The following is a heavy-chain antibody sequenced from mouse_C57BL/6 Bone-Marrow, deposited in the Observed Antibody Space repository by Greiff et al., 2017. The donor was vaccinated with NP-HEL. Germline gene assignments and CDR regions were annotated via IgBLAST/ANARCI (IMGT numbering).Heavy chain of an antibody. V-gene: IGHV5-17*01. CDR2: ISSGSSTI. Sequence: EVKVVESGGGLVKPGGSLKLSCAASGFTFSDYGMHWVRQAPEKGLEWVAYISSGSSTIYYADTVKGRFTISRDNAKNTLFLQMTSLRSEDTAMYYCARAYGSSYVVYFDYWGQGTTLTVSS. CDR1: GFTFSDYG. CDR3: ARAYGSSYVVYFDY. D-gene: IGHD1-1*01. J-gene: IGHJ2*01.